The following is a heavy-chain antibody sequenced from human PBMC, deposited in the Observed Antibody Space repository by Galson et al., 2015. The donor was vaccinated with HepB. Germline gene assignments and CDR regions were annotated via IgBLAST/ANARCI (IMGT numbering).Heavy chain of an antibody. CDR3: SGSYYKRIDY. J-gene: IGHJ4*02. CDR2: IKSKTDGGTT. CDR1: GFTFRNAW. D-gene: IGHD3-10*01. V-gene: IGHV3-15*01. Sequence: LRLSCAASGFTFRNAWMSWVRQAPGKGLEWVGRIKSKTDGGTTDYAAPVKGRFTISRDDSKNTLYLQMNSLKTEDTAVYYCSGSYYKRIDYWGQGTLVTVSS.